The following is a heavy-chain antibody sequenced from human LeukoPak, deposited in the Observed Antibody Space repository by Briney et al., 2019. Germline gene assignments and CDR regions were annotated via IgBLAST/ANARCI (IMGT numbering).Heavy chain of an antibody. V-gene: IGHV3-30*03. CDR2: ISYDGSNK. D-gene: IGHD6-25*01. CDR3: ARLGLISGAFDY. CDR1: GFTFSTYG. J-gene: IGHJ4*02. Sequence: GGSLRLSCAASGFTFSTYGMHWVRQAPGKGLEWVAVISYDGSNKYYADSVKGRFTISRDNSKNTLYLQMNSLRAEDTAVYYCARLGLISGAFDYWGQETLVTVSS.